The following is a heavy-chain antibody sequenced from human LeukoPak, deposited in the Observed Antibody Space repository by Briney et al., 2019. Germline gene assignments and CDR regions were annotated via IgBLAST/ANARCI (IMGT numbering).Heavy chain of an antibody. CDR1: GYTFTDYY. Sequence: ASVKVSCKASGYTFTDYYVHWVRQAPGQGLEWMGWINPNSGGTNYAQKFQGRVTMARDTSISTAYMELTRLRSDDTAVYYCARDICGGSDCAFDIWGQGTMVTVSS. D-gene: IGHD1-26*01. CDR2: INPNSGGT. V-gene: IGHV1-2*02. J-gene: IGHJ3*02. CDR3: ARDICGGSDCAFDI.